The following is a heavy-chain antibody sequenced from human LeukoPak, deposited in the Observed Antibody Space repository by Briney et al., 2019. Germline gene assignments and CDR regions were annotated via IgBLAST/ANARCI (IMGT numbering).Heavy chain of an antibody. CDR3: ARESGYGGNGY. CDR1: GFTFSSYW. J-gene: IGHJ4*02. V-gene: IGHV3-74*01. CDR2: INSDGSST. D-gene: IGHD4-23*01. Sequence: GGSLRLSCAASGFTFSSYWMHWVRQAPGKGLVWVSRINSDGSSTSYADSVKGRFTISRDNAKNTLYLQMNSLRAEDTALYYCARESGYGGNGYWGQGTLVTVSS.